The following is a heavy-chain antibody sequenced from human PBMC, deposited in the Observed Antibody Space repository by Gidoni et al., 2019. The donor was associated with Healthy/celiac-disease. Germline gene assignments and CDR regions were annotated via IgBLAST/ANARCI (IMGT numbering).Heavy chain of an antibody. CDR3: AREMGKVAEGYCSGGSCYLGYGMDV. V-gene: IGHV4-31*02. Sequence: GKGLEWIGYIYYSGSTYYNPSLKSRVTISVDTSKNQFSLKLSSVTAADTAVYYCAREMGKVAEGYCSGGSCYLGYGMDVWGQGTTVTVSS. CDR2: IYYSGST. D-gene: IGHD2-15*01. J-gene: IGHJ6*02.